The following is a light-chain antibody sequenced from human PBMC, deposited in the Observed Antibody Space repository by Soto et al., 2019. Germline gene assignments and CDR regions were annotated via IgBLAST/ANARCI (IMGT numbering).Light chain of an antibody. Sequence: DIVLTQSPGTLSLSPGERATLSCRASQSVSSNYLAWYQQKPGQTPRLLIYGASSRVPGIPDRFSGSGSGTDFTLTISRLEAEDFAVYYCQQYGSSSWTFGQGTKVDIK. V-gene: IGKV3-20*01. J-gene: IGKJ1*01. CDR1: QSVSSNY. CDR3: QQYGSSSWT. CDR2: GAS.